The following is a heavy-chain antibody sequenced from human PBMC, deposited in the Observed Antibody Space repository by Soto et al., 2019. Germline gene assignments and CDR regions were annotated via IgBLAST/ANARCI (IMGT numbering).Heavy chain of an antibody. J-gene: IGHJ4*02. Sequence: EVQLVESGGGLVQPGGSLRLSCAASGFTFSSYWMSWVRQAPGKGLEWVANIKQDGSEKYYVDSVKGRFNISRDNAKNSLYLQMNSLRAEDTAVYYCASLLLWFGELYACFDYWGQGTLVTVSS. CDR2: IKQDGSEK. CDR3: ASLLLWFGELYACFDY. D-gene: IGHD3-10*01. CDR1: GFTFSSYW. V-gene: IGHV3-7*05.